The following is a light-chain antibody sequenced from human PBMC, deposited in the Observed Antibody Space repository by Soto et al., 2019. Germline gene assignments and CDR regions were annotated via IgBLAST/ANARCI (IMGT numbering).Light chain of an antibody. J-gene: IGKJ1*01. V-gene: IGKV3-15*01. CDR1: QSVRSN. CDR3: QHYDNWPPWT. CDR2: AAS. Sequence: IVMTQFPATLSVFPGERATLSCRASQSVRSNLAWYQQKPGQAPRLLIYAASTRAAGIPARFRGSGSGTEFILTISSLQSEDFAVYYCQHYDNWPPWTFGQGTKVDIK.